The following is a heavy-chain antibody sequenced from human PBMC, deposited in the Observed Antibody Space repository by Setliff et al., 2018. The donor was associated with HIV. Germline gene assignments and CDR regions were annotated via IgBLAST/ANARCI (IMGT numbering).Heavy chain of an antibody. Sequence: SETLSLTCAVSDDSINSGAYYWTWIRQQPGKGLEWIGYISYSGSTYYNPSLKSRLTMSIDTSKSHFSLNLNSVTAADTAVYYCARGTTSITFDYWSQGTLVTVSS. CDR3: ARGTTSITFDY. CDR1: DDSINSGAYY. J-gene: IGHJ4*02. CDR2: ISYSGST. V-gene: IGHV4-31*11. D-gene: IGHD1-1*01.